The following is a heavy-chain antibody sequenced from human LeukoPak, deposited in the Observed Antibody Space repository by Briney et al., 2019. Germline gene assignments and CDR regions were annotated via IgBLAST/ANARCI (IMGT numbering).Heavy chain of an antibody. CDR3: AKDQWELLN. J-gene: IGHJ4*02. D-gene: IGHD1-26*01. CDR2: ISDSGGST. CDR1: GFTFSSYA. V-gene: IGHV3-23*01. Sequence: GGSLRLSCAASGFTFSSYAMSWVRQAPEKGLEWVSSISDSGGSTYHADSVKGRFTISRDNSKNTLYLPLNSLRAEDTAVYYCAKDQWELLNWGQGTLVTVSS.